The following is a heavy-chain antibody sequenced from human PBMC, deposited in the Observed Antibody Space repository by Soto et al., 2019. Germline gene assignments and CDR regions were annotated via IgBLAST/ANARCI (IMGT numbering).Heavy chain of an antibody. CDR3: ARASDYGDYLGY. J-gene: IGHJ4*02. CDR2: IYYSGST. CDR1: GGSIISYH. V-gene: IGHV4-59*01. D-gene: IGHD4-17*01. Sequence: QVQLQESGPGLVKPSETLSLTCTVSGGSIISYHWSWIRQPPGKGLEWIGYIYYSGSTNYTPSLKSRVTIPVDTSKNQFSLKLSSVTAADTAVYYCARASDYGDYLGYWGQGTLVTVSS.